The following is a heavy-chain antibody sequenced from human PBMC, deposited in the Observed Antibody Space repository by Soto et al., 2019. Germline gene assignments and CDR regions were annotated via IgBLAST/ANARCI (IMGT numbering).Heavy chain of an antibody. V-gene: IGHV3-23*01. Sequence: EVLLLESGGGLVQPGGSLRLSCAASGFNFNNYAMSWVRQAPGKGLEWVAVIRGGGGKTSYADSVKGRFTISRDNSNNSLYRQMENLRAEDTALYFCTKDLSLHYDFWDGYYAELWGQGTLVTVSS. J-gene: IGHJ4*02. CDR2: IRGGGGKT. D-gene: IGHD3-3*01. CDR3: TKDLSLHYDFWDGYYAEL. CDR1: GFNFNNYA.